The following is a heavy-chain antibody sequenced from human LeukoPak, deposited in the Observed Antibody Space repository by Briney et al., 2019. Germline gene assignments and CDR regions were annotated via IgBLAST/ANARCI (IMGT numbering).Heavy chain of an antibody. Sequence: GASVKVSCKASGYTFIKYGITWVRQAPGQGLEWMGWISAYNGNTNYAQTFQGRVTMTTDTSTSTAYMELSRLRSDDTAVYYCARVKWAVYQLLDYWGQGTLVTVSS. CDR2: ISAYNGNT. V-gene: IGHV1-18*01. D-gene: IGHD2-2*01. CDR3: ARVKWAVYQLLDY. J-gene: IGHJ4*02. CDR1: GYTFIKYG.